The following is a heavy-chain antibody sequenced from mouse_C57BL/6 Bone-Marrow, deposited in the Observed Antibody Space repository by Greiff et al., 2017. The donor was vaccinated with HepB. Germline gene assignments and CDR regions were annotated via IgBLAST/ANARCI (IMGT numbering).Heavy chain of an antibody. CDR1: GYTFTSYW. CDR2: IYPGSGST. Sequence: QVQLQQSGAELMKPGASVKMSCKASGYTFTSYWITWVKQRPGQGLEWIGDIYPGSGSTNYNEKFKSKATLTVDTSSSTAYMQLSSLTSEDSAVYYCARSEDGKGVAYWGQGTLVTVSA. D-gene: IGHD2-3*01. V-gene: IGHV1-55*01. J-gene: IGHJ3*01. CDR3: ARSEDGKGVAY.